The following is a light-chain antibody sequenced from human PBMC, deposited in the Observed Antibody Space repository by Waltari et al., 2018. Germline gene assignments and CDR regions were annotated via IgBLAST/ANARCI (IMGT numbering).Light chain of an antibody. CDR1: QNIISSY. J-gene: IGKJ3*01. Sequence: ESVLPQSPGTLSLSPGESATLSCKTSQNIISSYLTWYQQKPGQAPRLVVYGVSTRATGIPDRFSGSRSGTDFTLTISRLEPEDFAVYYCQQYGGSPRIFTFGAGTKVEIK. V-gene: IGKV3-20*01. CDR3: QQYGGSPRIFT. CDR2: GVS.